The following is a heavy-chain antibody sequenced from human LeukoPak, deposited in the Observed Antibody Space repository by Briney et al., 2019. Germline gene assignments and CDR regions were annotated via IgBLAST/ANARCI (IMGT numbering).Heavy chain of an antibody. CDR2: ISYDGSNK. V-gene: IGHV3-30*04. D-gene: IGHD6-13*01. Sequence: GGSLRLSCAASGFTFSSYAMHWVRQAPGKGLEWVAVISYDGSNKYYADSVEGRFTISRDNSKNTLYLQMNSLRAEDTAVYYCARDDLQQLLAFDYWGQGTLVTVSS. CDR3: ARDDLQQLLAFDY. J-gene: IGHJ4*02. CDR1: GFTFSSYA.